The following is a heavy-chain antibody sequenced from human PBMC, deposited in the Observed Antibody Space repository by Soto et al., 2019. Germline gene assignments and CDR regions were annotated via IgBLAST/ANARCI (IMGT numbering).Heavy chain of an antibody. CDR3: ADSWLPTSY. V-gene: IGHV3-74*01. J-gene: IGHJ4*02. CDR1: GFSFIHYW. D-gene: IGHD3-10*01. Sequence: GGSLRLSCAASGFSFIHYWIHFVRQSPGKWLVWVSRISPDGRTTTYADSVKGRFTISRDNAKSTLYPQMNSLTVEDGAVYYCADSWLPTSYWGPGTRVTVSS. CDR2: ISPDGRTT.